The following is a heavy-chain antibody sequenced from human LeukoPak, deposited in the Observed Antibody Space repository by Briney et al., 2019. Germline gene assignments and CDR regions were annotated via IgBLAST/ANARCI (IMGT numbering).Heavy chain of an antibody. D-gene: IGHD2-2*01. J-gene: IGHJ6*02. Sequence: GGSLRLSCAASGFTFSVYAMSWVRQAPGKGLEWVSAISSGGGDTYYADSVKGRFTISRDNSKNRVYLQMNSLRAEDTAVYYCARYCTSTSCYGQDSYYGMDVWGQGTTVTVSS. V-gene: IGHV3-23*01. CDR1: GFTFSVYA. CDR2: ISSGGGDT. CDR3: ARYCTSTSCYGQDSYYGMDV.